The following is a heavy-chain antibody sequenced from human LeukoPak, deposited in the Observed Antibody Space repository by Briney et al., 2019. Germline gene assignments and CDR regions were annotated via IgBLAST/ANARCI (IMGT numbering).Heavy chain of an antibody. CDR2: INQDGSEK. V-gene: IGHV3-7*01. CDR1: GFTFSSHW. J-gene: IGHJ4*02. CDR3: ARDHVVDGLVFDY. D-gene: IGHD2-15*01. Sequence: GGSLRLSCAASGFTFSSHWMSWVRQAPGKGLEWVANINQDGSEKYYVDSVKGRFTISRDNAKNSLCLRMNTLSPEDTAIYYCARDHVVDGLVFDYWGQGTLVTVSS.